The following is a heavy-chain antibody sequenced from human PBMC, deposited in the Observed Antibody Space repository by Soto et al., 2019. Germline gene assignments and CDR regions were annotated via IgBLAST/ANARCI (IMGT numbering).Heavy chain of an antibody. J-gene: IGHJ4*02. D-gene: IGHD3-10*01. V-gene: IGHV4-31*03. CDR3: AREKLWFGDPPGFDY. Sequence: QVQLQESGPGLVKPSQTLSLTCTVSGGSISSGGYYWSWIRQHPGKGLEWIGYIYYSGSTYYNPTLKSRFTISVDRSKNQFSLKLSSVTAADTAGYYWAREKLWFGDPPGFDYWGQGTLVTVSS. CDR2: IYYSGST. CDR1: GGSISSGGYY.